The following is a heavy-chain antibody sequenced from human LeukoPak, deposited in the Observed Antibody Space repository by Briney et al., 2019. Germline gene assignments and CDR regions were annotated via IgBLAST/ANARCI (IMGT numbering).Heavy chain of an antibody. CDR1: GFTFSYYS. CDR3: ARDQGRWELLSYFDY. CDR2: IWYDGSNK. V-gene: IGHV3-33*08. D-gene: IGHD1-26*01. J-gene: IGHJ4*02. Sequence: GGSLRLSCAASGFTFSYYSMNWVRQAPGKGLEWVAVIWYDGSNKYYADSVKGRFTISRDNSKNTLYLQMNSLRAEDTAVYYCARDQGRWELLSYFDYWGQGTLVTVSS.